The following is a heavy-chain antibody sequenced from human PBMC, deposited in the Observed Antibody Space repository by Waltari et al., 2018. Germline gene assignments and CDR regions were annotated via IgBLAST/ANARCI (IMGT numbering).Heavy chain of an antibody. D-gene: IGHD6-6*01. CDR2: IYYSRST. V-gene: IGHV4-59*01. Sequence: QVQLHESGPGLVKPSETLSLTCTVSGGSISSFYWSWIRQPPGKGLEWLGYIYYSRSTKKNPSLKSRVTISVDTSKNQFSLKLSYVTAAETAVYYCARTIAARQVAYDAFDIWGQGTMVTVSS. J-gene: IGHJ3*02. CDR1: GGSISSFY. CDR3: ARTIAARQVAYDAFDI.